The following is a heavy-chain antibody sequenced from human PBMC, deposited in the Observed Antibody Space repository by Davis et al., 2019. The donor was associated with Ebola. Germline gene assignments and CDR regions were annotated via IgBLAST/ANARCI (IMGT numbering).Heavy chain of an antibody. J-gene: IGHJ6*03. CDR2: ISAYNGNT. Sequence: ASVKVSCKASGYTFTSYGISWVRQAPGQGLEWMGWISAYNGNTNYAQKLQGRVTMTTDTSTSTAYMELRSLRSDDTAVYYCARDQLGGRWLYGTSYYYYYYMDVWGKGTTVTVSS. D-gene: IGHD3-16*01. CDR1: GYTFTSYG. CDR3: ARDQLGGRWLYGTSYYYYYYMDV. V-gene: IGHV1-18*01.